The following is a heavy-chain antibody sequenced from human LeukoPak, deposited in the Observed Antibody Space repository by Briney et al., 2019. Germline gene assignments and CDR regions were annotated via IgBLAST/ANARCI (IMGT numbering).Heavy chain of an antibody. CDR1: GGTFSSYA. CDR2: IIPILGIA. CDR3: ARSLEYCSSTSCYPSLYYYYGMDV. V-gene: IGHV1-69*04. Sequence: SVKVSCKASGGTFSSYAISWVRQAPGQGLEWMGRIIPILGIANYAQKFQGRVTITADKSTSTAYMELSSLRSEDTAVYYCARSLEYCSSTSCYPSLYYYYGMDVWGQGTTVTVSS. J-gene: IGHJ6*02. D-gene: IGHD2-2*01.